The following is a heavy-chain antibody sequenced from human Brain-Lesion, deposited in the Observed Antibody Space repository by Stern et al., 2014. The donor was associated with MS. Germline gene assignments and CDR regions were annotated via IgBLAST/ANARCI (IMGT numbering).Heavy chain of an antibody. J-gene: IGHJ5*02. Sequence: VQLVESGSEVKKPGSSVQVSCKASGGTFGTYPITWLRQAPGQGLEWMGRIIPIFGSPNYAQKFQGRVTITADRSTTTVYMKLSSLKSDDAAVYYCAKDGPALVTNWFDPWGRGTLVTVSS. D-gene: IGHD5-18*01. CDR1: GGTFGTYP. CDR3: AKDGPALVTNWFDP. V-gene: IGHV1-69*06. CDR2: IIPIFGSP.